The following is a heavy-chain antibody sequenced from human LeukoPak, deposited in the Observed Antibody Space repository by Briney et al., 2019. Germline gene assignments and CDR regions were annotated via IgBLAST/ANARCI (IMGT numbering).Heavy chain of an antibody. CDR3: ARGGGNLLPYFDPKNYYYMDV. V-gene: IGHV4-34*01. J-gene: IGHJ6*03. Sequence: PSETLSLTCAVYGGSFSGYYWSWIRQPPGKGLEWIGEMNHSGRTNYNPSLKSRVTVSVDTSKNQFSLKLSSVTAADTAVNYCARGGGNLLPYFDPKNYYYMDVWGKGTTVTVSS. CDR1: GGSFSGYY. CDR2: MNHSGRT. D-gene: IGHD3-9*01.